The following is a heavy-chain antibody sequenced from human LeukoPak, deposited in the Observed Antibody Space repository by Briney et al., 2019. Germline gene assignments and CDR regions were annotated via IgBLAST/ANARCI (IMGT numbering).Heavy chain of an antibody. D-gene: IGHD3-3*01. CDR2: IYTSGST. CDR1: GGSISSGSYY. V-gene: IGHV4-61*02. CDR3: ARSITIFGVDAFDI. J-gene: IGHJ3*02. Sequence: PSQTLSLTCTVSGGSISSGSYYWSWIRQPAGKGLEWIGRIYTSGSTNYNPSLKSRVTMSVDTSKNQFSLKLSSVTAADTAVYYCARSITIFGVDAFDIWGQGTMVTVSS.